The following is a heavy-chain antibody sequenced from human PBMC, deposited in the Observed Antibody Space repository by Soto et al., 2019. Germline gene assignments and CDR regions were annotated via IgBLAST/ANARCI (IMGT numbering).Heavy chain of an antibody. J-gene: IGHJ4*02. CDR3: ARDQTDSGGYSDS. CDR2: IWNDGSNE. CDR1: GFTFSSYG. V-gene: IGHV3-33*01. Sequence: QVQLVESGGGVVQPGGSLRLSCGASGFTFSSYGIHWVRQAPGKGLEWVAIIWNDGSNEYYADSVKGRFTISRDNSKNTVYLQVSNLRAEDTAVYFCARDQTDSGGYSDSWGQGTLVTVSS. D-gene: IGHD3-22*01.